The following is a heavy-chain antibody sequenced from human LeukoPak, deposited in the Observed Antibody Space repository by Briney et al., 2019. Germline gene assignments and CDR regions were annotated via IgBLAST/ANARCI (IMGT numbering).Heavy chain of an antibody. CDR2: IKSKTDGGTT. D-gene: IGHD2-2*01. J-gene: IGHJ4*02. V-gene: IGHV3-15*01. Sequence: GGSLRLSCAASGFTFSNAWMSWVRQAPGKGLEWVGRIKSKTDGGTTDYAAPVKGRFTISRDDSKNTLYLQMNSLKTEDTAVYYCTTDPRTGYCSSTSCYSTDYWGQGTLVTVSS. CDR3: TTDPRTGYCSSTSCYSTDY. CDR1: GFTFSNAW.